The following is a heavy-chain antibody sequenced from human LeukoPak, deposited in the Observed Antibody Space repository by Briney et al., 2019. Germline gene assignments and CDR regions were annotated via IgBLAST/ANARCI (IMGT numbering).Heavy chain of an antibody. CDR1: GGSISSYY. CDR3: ARDSIAAGGFDY. Sequence: PSETLSLTCTVPGGSISSYYWSWIRQPPGKGLEWIGYIYYSGSTNYNPSLKSRVTISVDTSKNQFPLKLSSVTAADTAVYYCARDSIAAGGFDYWGQGTLVTVSS. J-gene: IGHJ4*02. CDR2: IYYSGST. V-gene: IGHV4-59*01. D-gene: IGHD6-13*01.